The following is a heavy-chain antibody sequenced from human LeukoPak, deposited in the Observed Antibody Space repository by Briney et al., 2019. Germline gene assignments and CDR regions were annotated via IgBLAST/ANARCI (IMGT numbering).Heavy chain of an antibody. CDR1: GFTFSTYA. V-gene: IGHV3-23*01. J-gene: IGHJ4*02. D-gene: IGHD2-21*01. CDR2: IGGSDDRT. CDR3: AKVGSGYDIFFDY. Sequence: GGSLRLSCAASGFTFSTYAMSWVRQAPGKGLGWVSTIGGSDDRTFYTDSVKGRFAISRDNSKNTLYLQVSSLRAEDTAVYYCAKVGSGYDIFFDYWGQGTLVTVSS.